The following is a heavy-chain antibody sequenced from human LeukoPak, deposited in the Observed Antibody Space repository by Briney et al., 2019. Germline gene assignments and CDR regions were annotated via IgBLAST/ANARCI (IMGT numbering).Heavy chain of an antibody. CDR2: ISANSGKT. CDR1: GYTFTSYG. Sequence: ASVKVSCKASGYTFTSYGINWVRQAPGQGLEWMGWISANSGKTNYAQKLQGRVTMTIDTSTSTVYMELRSLRSDDTAVYYCARGTVSGQDYYYMDVWGKRTTVTVSS. CDR3: ARGTVSGQDYYYMDV. V-gene: IGHV1-18*01. J-gene: IGHJ6*03. D-gene: IGHD2-15*01.